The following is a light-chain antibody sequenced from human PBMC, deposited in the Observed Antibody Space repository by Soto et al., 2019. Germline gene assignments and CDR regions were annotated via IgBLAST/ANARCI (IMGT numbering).Light chain of an antibody. CDR1: QSVGTS. Sequence: EIVLTQSPATLSLSPGESASLSCRASQSVGTSLAWYQQKRGQAPRLLIYDASNRATGIPARFSGSGSGTDFTLTISTLEPEDFAVYYCQQRSNWPPFTFGPGTKVDIK. CDR3: QQRSNWPPFT. CDR2: DAS. J-gene: IGKJ3*01. V-gene: IGKV3-11*01.